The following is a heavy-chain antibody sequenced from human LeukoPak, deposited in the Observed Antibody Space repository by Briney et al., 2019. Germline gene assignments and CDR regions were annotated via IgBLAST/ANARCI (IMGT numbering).Heavy chain of an antibody. CDR2: IDPSDSYT. CDR1: GYSFTTYW. V-gene: IGHV5-10-1*01. CDR3: ARRLATVRSPFDI. D-gene: IGHD3-16*01. Sequence: GESLKIFCKGSGYSFTTYWISWVRQMPGKGLEWMGVIDPSDSYTNYSPSFQGHVTISADKSISTAYLQWSSLQASDTAMYYCARRLATVRSPFDIWGQGTMVTVSS. J-gene: IGHJ3*02.